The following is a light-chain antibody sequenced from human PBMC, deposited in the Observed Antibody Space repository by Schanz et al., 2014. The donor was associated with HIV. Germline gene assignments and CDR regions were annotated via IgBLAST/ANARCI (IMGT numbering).Light chain of an antibody. Sequence: QSALTQPPSASGSPGQSVTISCTGTSSDVGGYNYVSWYQQHPGKAPKLMIYEVSKRPSGVPDRFSGSKSGNTASLTVSGLQADDEADYYCSSYTSSSTRPWVFGGGTKLTVL. CDR1: SSDVGGYNY. CDR2: EVS. V-gene: IGLV2-8*01. J-gene: IGLJ3*02. CDR3: SSYTSSSTRPWV.